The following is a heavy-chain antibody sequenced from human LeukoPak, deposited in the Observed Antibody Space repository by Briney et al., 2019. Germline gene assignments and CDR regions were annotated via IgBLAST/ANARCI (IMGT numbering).Heavy chain of an antibody. CDR3: ARGVGVFGWLQLIGLYFDY. CDR2: INHSGST. V-gene: IGHV4-34*01. Sequence: SETLSLTCAVYGGSFSGYYWSWIRQPPGKGLEWIGEINHSGSTNYNPSLKSRVTISVDTSKNQFSLKLSSVTAADTAVYYCARGVGVFGWLQLIGLYFDYWGQGTLVTVSS. J-gene: IGHJ4*02. D-gene: IGHD5-24*01. CDR1: GGSFSGYY.